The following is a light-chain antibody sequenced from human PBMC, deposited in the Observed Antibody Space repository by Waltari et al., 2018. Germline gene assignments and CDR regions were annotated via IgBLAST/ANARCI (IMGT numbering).Light chain of an antibody. J-gene: IGKJ1*01. CDR3: QQYYRSRT. CDR2: WAS. Sequence: IVLTQSPDSPAVSLGERATLDCKSSQSVFYRSDNKNYLTWYQHKPGQPPKLLFYWASTRESGVPDRFSAGGSGTDFTLTINNLQAEDVAVYYCQQYYRSRTFGQGP. V-gene: IGKV4-1*01. CDR1: QSVFYRSDNKNY.